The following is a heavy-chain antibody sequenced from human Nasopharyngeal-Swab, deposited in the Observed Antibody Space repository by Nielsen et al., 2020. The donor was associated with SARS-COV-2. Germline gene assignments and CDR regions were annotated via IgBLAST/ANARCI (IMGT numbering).Heavy chain of an antibody. J-gene: IGHJ6*02. CDR2: ISYSAST. CDR3: ARHGLRTYGYGFYYGMDV. D-gene: IGHD5-18*01. CDR1: GGSISSISYY. V-gene: IGHV4-39*01. Sequence: SETLSLTCTVSGGSISSISYYWGWIRQPPGKGLEWIGSISYSASTYYNPSLKRRVTISVDTSKNQVSLKLSSVTASDTAVYYFARHGLRTYGYGFYYGMDVWGQGTTVTVSS.